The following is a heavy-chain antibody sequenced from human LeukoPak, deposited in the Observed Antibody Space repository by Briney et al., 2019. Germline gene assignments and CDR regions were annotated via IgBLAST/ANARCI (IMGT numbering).Heavy chain of an antibody. V-gene: IGHV3-48*04. Sequence: GGSLRLSCAASGFTFSSYSMNWVRQAPGKGLERVSYISSSSSSIYYADSVKGRFTISRDNAKNSLYLQMNSLRAEDTAVYYCAKGDHYYDTSGDYYMDVWGKGTTVTVSS. CDR1: GFTFSSYS. CDR2: ISSSSSSI. D-gene: IGHD3-22*01. J-gene: IGHJ6*03. CDR3: AKGDHYYDTSGDYYMDV.